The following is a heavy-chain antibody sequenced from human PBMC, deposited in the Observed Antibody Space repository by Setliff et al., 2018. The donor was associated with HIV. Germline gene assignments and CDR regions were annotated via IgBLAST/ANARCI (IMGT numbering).Heavy chain of an antibody. CDR2: IFTSGST. J-gene: IGHJ3*01. V-gene: IGHV4-4*08. Sequence: SETLSLTCTVSGGSISSYYWSWMRQPPGKRLEWIGYIFTSGSTNYNPSLNSRVTISVDRSRNHFSLRLSAVTAADTAVYYCARELDNSDNSDPFDVWGQGTMVTVSS. CDR1: GGSISSYY. D-gene: IGHD4-4*01. CDR3: ARELDNSDNSDPFDV.